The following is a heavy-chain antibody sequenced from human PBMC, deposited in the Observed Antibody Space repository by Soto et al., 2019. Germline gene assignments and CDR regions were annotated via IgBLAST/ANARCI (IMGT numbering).Heavy chain of an antibody. D-gene: IGHD1-7*01. J-gene: IGHJ5*02. CDR3: ARGAELELTTNGGLDP. V-gene: IGHV1-69*01. CDR2: IIPIFGTA. CDR1: GGTFSSYA. Sequence: QVQLVQSGAEVKKPGSSVKVSCKASGGTFSSYAISWVRQAPGQGLEWMGGIIPIFGTANYAQKFQGRVTITADESTSTAYMELSSLRSEDTAVDYCARGAELELTTNGGLDPWGQGTLVTVSS.